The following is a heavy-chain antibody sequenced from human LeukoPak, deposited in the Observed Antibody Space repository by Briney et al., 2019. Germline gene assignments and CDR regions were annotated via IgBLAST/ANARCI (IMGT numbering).Heavy chain of an antibody. D-gene: IGHD3-10*01. CDR2: IYSSGST. CDR3: ARSDGYGLVGI. Sequence: PSETLSLTCAVSGGSISSYYWSWIRQPPGKTLEWIGSIYSSGSTYYNPSLKSRVIIIIDTPKNHFSLTLSSVTAADTAVYYCARSDGYGLVGIWGLGTMVTVSS. V-gene: IGHV4-59*12. CDR1: GGSISSYY. J-gene: IGHJ3*02.